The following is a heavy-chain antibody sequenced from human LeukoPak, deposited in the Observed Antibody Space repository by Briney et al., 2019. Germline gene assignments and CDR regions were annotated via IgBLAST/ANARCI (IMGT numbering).Heavy chain of an antibody. J-gene: IGHJ4*02. CDR1: GFTFSSYW. CDR3: ARGTLGVNPDIFEE. V-gene: IGHV3-7*01. Sequence: GGSLRLSCAASGFTFSSYWMSWVRQAPGKGLEWVANIKQDGSEKYYVDSVKGRFTISRDNAKNSLYLQMNSLRVEDTAVYYCARGTLGVNPDIFEEWGQGTLVTVSS. D-gene: IGHD1-26*01. CDR2: IKQDGSEK.